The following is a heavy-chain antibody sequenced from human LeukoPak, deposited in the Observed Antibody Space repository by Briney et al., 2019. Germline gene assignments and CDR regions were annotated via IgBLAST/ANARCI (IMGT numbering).Heavy chain of an antibody. CDR1: GFTFSSYW. V-gene: IGHV3-74*01. CDR3: TRMGREAPGLPDL. Sequence: GGSLRLSCAASGFTFSSYWMQWVRQALGKGLVWVSRLSPDGSSTTSADSVKGRFTISRDNAKNTLYLQIGSLRADDTAVYYCTRMGREAPGLPDLWGQGTLVTVSS. CDR2: LSPDGSST. J-gene: IGHJ5*02. D-gene: IGHD6-13*01.